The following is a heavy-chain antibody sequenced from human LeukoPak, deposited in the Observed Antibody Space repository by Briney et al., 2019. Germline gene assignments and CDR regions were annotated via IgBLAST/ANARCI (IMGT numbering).Heavy chain of an antibody. CDR3: ARAPRYYYGSGSYFDY. CDR1: GFTFSSYA. D-gene: IGHD3-10*01. Sequence: GGSLRLSCAAYGFTFSSYAMSWVRQAPGKGLEWVSAISGSGGSTYYADSVKGRFTISRDNAKNSLYLQMNSLRAEDTAVYYCARAPRYYYGSGSYFDYWGQGTLVTVSS. V-gene: IGHV3-23*01. CDR2: ISGSGGST. J-gene: IGHJ4*02.